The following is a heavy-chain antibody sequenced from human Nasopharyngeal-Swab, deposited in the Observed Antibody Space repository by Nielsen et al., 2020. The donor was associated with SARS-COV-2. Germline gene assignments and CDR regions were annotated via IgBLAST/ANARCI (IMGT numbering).Heavy chain of an antibody. CDR1: GFTFSSYW. D-gene: IGHD5-18*01. V-gene: IGHV3-7*03. J-gene: IGHJ4*02. CDR2: IKHDGSEK. Sequence: GESLKISCAASGFTFSSYWMSWVRQAPGKGLEWVANIKHDGSEKYYVDSVKGRFTISRDNAKNSLYLQMNSLRAEDTAVYYCARDSRGYSYGYIYFDYWGQGTLVTVSS. CDR3: ARDSRGYSYGYIYFDY.